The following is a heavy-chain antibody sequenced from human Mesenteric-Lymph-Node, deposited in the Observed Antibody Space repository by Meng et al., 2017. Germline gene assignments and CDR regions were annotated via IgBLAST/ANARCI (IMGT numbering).Heavy chain of an antibody. D-gene: IGHD2-15*01. Sequence: GSLRLSCAASGFTLSSYVMNWVRQAPGKGLEWVSGISDSDGSTYYADSVKGRFTISRDNSKNTLYLQMNSLRAEDTAIYYCAKDRGYRILSSTPYAPDVWGQGTTVTVSS. CDR3: AKDRGYRILSSTPYAPDV. V-gene: IGHV3-23*01. J-gene: IGHJ6*02. CDR2: ISDSDGST. CDR1: GFTLSSYV.